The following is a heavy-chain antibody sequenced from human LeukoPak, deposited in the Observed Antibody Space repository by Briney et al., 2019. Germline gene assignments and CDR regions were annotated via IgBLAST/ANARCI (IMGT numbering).Heavy chain of an antibody. D-gene: IGHD2-2*01. CDR3: ARDNYCSSTSCTDYYGMDV. J-gene: IGHJ6*02. CDR2: IYSGGST. Sequence: PGGSLRLSCAASGFTVSSNYMSWVRQAPGKGLEWASVIYSGGSTYYADSVKGRFTISRDNSKNTLYLQMNSLRAEDTAVYYCARDNYCSSTSCTDYYGMDVWGQGTTVTVSS. V-gene: IGHV3-66*01. CDR1: GFTVSSNY.